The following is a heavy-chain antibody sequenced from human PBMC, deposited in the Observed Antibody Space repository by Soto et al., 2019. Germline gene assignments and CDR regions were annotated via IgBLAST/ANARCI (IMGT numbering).Heavy chain of an antibody. Sequence: EVQLVESGGGLVKPGGSLRLSCAASGFTFSSYSMNWVRQAPGKGLEWVSSICSSSTYIYYVDSVKGRFTISRDNAKNSLYLQMNSLRAEDTALYYCAVIGVVAATHWFDPWGQGTLVTVSS. CDR3: AVIGVVAATHWFDP. V-gene: IGHV3-21*01. J-gene: IGHJ5*02. CDR2: ICSSSTYI. D-gene: IGHD2-15*01. CDR1: GFTFSSYS.